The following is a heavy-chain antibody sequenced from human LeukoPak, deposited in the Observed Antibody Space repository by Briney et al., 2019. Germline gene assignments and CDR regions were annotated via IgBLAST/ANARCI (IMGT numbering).Heavy chain of an antibody. D-gene: IGHD3-3*02. J-gene: IGHJ4*02. CDR1: GDSFTSDW. V-gene: IGHV5-51*01. CDR2: INPHDSTT. Sequence: GESLKISCRASGDSFTSDWIAWVRQMPGKGLQWMGLINPHDSTTKYSPPFQGRITISVDKSINTAYLKWSSLTASDTAVYYCAKRLRTSTSRHLDNWGQGTLVTVSS. CDR3: AKRLRTSTSRHLDN.